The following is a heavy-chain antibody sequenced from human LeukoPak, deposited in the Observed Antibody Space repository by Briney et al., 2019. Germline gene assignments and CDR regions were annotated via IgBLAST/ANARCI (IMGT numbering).Heavy chain of an antibody. D-gene: IGHD6-19*01. V-gene: IGHV4-39*07. J-gene: IGHJ4*02. CDR2: IYYSGST. CDR1: GGSISSSSYY. CDR3: ARGSSGWKTRYYFDY. Sequence: KPSETLSLTCTVSGGSISSSSYYWGWIRQPPGKGLEWIGSIYYSGSTYYNPSLKSRVTISVDTSKNQFSLKLSSVTAADTAVHYCARGSSGWKTRYYFDYWGQGTLVAVSS.